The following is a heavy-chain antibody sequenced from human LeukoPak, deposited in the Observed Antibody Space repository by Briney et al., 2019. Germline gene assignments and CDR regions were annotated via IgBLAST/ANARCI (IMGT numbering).Heavy chain of an antibody. V-gene: IGHV4-34*01. CDR1: GGSFSGYY. CDR3: ARGGSRSSWYGPRGWFDP. D-gene: IGHD6-13*01. Sequence: SETLSLTCAVYGGSFSGYYWSWIRQPPGKGLEWIGEINHSGSTNYNPSLKSRVTISVDTSKNQFSLKLSSVTAADTAVYYCARGGSRSSWYGPRGWFDPWGQGTLVTVSS. CDR2: INHSGST. J-gene: IGHJ5*02.